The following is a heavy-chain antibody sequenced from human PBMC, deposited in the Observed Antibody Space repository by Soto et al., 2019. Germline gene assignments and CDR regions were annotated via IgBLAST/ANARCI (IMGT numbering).Heavy chain of an antibody. CDR2: IKQDSSES. D-gene: IGHD3-9*01. CDR1: GFTFSRHW. V-gene: IGHV3-7*04. Sequence: GGSLRLSCTASGFTFSRHWMNWVRQAPGKGLEWVANIKQDSSESYYVGSVKGRFTISRDNAKNSMYLQMNSLRAEDTAVYYCARDLSKNYYDILGQFDYWGQGT. CDR3: ARDLSKNYYDILGQFDY. J-gene: IGHJ4*02.